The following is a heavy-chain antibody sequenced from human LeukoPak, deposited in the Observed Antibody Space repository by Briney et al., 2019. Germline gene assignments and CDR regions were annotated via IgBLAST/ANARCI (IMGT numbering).Heavy chain of an antibody. CDR1: GFTFSSYG. Sequence: PGGSLRLSCAASGFTFSSYGMHWVRQAPGKGLEWVAFIRYDGSNKYYANSLKGRFTISRDNSKNTLYLQMNSLRAEDTAVYYCAKISDFWSDTYWGQGTLVTVSS. D-gene: IGHD3-3*01. J-gene: IGHJ4*02. CDR2: IRYDGSNK. V-gene: IGHV3-30*02. CDR3: AKISDFWSDTY.